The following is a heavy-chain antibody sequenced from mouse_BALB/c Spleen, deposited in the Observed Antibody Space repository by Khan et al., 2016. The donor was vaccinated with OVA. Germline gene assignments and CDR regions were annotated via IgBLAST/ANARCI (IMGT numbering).Heavy chain of an antibody. V-gene: IGHV9-3-1*01. CDR2: INTYTGEP. CDR1: GYTFTNYG. J-gene: IGHJ4*01. Sequence: QIQLVQSGPELKKAGETVKISCKASGYTFTNYGMNWVKQAPGKGLKWMGWINTYTGEPTYAGDFKGRLAFSVETSANTAYLQINNLKDEDPATYFWARSGLVRYALDYWGQGTSVTGSS. D-gene: IGHD2-10*02. CDR3: ARSGLVRYALDY.